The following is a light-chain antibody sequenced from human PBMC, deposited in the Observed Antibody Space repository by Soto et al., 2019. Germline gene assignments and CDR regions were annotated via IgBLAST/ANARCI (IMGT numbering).Light chain of an antibody. CDR3: SSYAGSNILYV. CDR1: SSDFGGYNY. V-gene: IGLV2-8*01. J-gene: IGLJ1*01. Sequence: QSVLTQPPSASGSPGQSVTISCTGTSSDFGGYNYVSWYQQHPGKAPQLVIYGVNKRASGVPDRFSGSKSGNTASLTVFGLQAEDEADYYCSSYAGSNILYVFGTGTKVTVL. CDR2: GVN.